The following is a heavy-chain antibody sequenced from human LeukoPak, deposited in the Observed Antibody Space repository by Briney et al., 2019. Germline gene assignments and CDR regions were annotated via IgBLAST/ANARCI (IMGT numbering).Heavy chain of an antibody. CDR3: AKETVAAPPIDY. V-gene: IGHV3-23*01. D-gene: IGHD6-19*01. CDR1: GFTFSSYA. Sequence: PGGSLRLSYAASGFTFSSYAMSWVRQAPGKGLEWVSAISGSAYSTYYADSVKGRFTISRDNSKNTLYLQMNSLRAEDTAVYYCAKETVAAPPIDYWGQGTLVTVSP. CDR2: ISGSAYST. J-gene: IGHJ4*02.